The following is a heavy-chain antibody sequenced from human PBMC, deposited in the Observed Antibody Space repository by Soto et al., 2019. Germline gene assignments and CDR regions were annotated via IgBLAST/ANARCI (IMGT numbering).Heavy chain of an antibody. D-gene: IGHD3-22*01. CDR2: IYHSGST. Sequence: QLQLQESGSGLVKPSQTLSLTCAVSGGSISSGGYSWSWIRQPPGKGLEWIGYIYHSGSTYYNPFLKRRLPISVDRSKNQFSLKLSSVTAADTAVDYCAGSGYYHHGRMDVWGQGTTVTVSS. CDR1: GGSISSGGYS. CDR3: AGSGYYHHGRMDV. J-gene: IGHJ6*02. V-gene: IGHV4-30-2*01.